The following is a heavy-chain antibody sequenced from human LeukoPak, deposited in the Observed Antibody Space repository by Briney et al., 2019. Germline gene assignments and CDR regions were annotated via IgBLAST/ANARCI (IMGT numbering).Heavy chain of an antibody. J-gene: IGHJ4*02. CDR1: GFTFSSYA. D-gene: IGHD5-24*01. CDR2: ISYDGSNK. Sequence: AGRSLRLSCAASGFTFSSYAMHWVRQAPGKGLEWVAVISYDGSNKYYADSVKGRFTISRDNSKNTLYLQMNSLRAEDTAVYYCAREREGWLQTFDYWGQGTLVTVSS. V-gene: IGHV3-30-3*01. CDR3: AREREGWLQTFDY.